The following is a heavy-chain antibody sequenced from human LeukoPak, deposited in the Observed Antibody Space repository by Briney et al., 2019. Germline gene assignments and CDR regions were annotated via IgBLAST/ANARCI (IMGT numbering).Heavy chain of an antibody. CDR2: INPNSGGT. CDR1: GYTFTGYY. D-gene: IGHD3-10*01. J-gene: IGHJ5*02. CDR3: ARVSTMVRGVMTFDP. V-gene: IGHV1-2*06. Sequence: GASVKVSCKASGYTFTGYYMHWVRQAPGQGLEWMGRINPNSGGTNYAQKIQGRVTITRDTSSSTAYMELSRLRSDDTAVYYCARVSTMVRGVMTFDPWGQGTLVTVSS.